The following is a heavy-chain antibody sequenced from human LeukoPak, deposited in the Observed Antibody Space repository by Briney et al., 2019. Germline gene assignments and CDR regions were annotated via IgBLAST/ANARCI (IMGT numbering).Heavy chain of an antibody. CDR3: ARAPEWLVDAFDI. CDR2: IYYSGST. CDR1: GGSISSYY. V-gene: IGHV4-59*01. J-gene: IGHJ3*02. Sequence: SETLSLTCTVSGGSISSYYWSWIRQPPGKGLEWIGYIYYSGSTNYNPSLKSRVTISVDTSKNQFSLKLSSVTAADTAVYYCARAPEWLVDAFDIWGQGTMVTVSS. D-gene: IGHD6-19*01.